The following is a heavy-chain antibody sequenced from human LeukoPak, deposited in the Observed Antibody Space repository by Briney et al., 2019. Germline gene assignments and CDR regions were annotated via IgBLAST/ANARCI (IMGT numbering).Heavy chain of an antibody. Sequence: GKYLKISCEGSRYSFTDYWIGWVRQMPGKGLERMGKIYPDGPDTRYEPSFRGQVTISADKSIATAYLEWSSLKASDTAVYYCARHGTPAGSVSSIDYWGQGSLVSVSS. J-gene: IGHJ4*02. CDR3: ARHGTPAGSVSSIDY. V-gene: IGHV5-51*01. CDR2: IYPDGPDT. D-gene: IGHD3-10*01. CDR1: RYSFTDYW.